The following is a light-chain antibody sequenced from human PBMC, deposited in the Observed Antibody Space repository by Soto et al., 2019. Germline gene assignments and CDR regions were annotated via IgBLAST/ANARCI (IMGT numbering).Light chain of an antibody. CDR3: QQYDSFSVWT. CDR1: QCISGW. CDR2: DAS. V-gene: IGKV1-5*01. J-gene: IGKJ1*01. Sequence: DIQITQSPSTLSASVGDRVTITCRASQCISGWLAWYQQKAGKAPRLLIFDASSLMSGVPSRFSGSGYGTECTLTINRLQPEDYATYYCQQYDSFSVWTFGQGTKVEIK.